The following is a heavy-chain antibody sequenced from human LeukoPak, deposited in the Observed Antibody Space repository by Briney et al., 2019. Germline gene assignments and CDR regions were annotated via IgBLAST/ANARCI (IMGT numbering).Heavy chain of an antibody. CDR2: INHSGST. V-gene: IGHV4-34*01. Sequence: SETLSLTCAVYGGSFSGYYWSWIRQPPGKGLEWIGEINHSGSTSYNPSLKSRVTISVDTSKNQFSLKLSSVTAADTAVYYCARSFVAAGGYYYYMDVWGKGTTVTVSS. CDR1: GGSFSGYY. CDR3: ARSFVAAGGYYYYMDV. D-gene: IGHD6-19*01. J-gene: IGHJ6*03.